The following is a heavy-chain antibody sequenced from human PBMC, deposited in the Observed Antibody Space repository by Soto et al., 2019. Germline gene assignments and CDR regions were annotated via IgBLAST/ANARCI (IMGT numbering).Heavy chain of an antibody. Sequence: GGSLRLSCAASGFTSSYYSMNWVRQAPGKGLEWVSSISSSSSYIYYADSVKGRFTISRDNAKNSLSLQMNSLRSEDTAVYYCASPSRYCSSTSCYLIGMDVWGQGTTVTVSS. V-gene: IGHV3-21*04. CDR1: GFTSSYYS. CDR3: ASPSRYCSSTSCYLIGMDV. J-gene: IGHJ6*02. D-gene: IGHD2-2*01. CDR2: ISSSSSYI.